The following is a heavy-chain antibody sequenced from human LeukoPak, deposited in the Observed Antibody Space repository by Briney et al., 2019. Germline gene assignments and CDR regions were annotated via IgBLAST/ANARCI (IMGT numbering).Heavy chain of an antibody. J-gene: IGHJ4*02. V-gene: IGHV3-74*01. CDR1: GFTFSSSS. D-gene: IGHD6-13*01. Sequence: GGSLRLSCSASGFTFSSSSMHWVRRAPGKGLVWVSRISSDGTSTNYADSVKGRFIISRGNAKNTLYLQMNSLRAEDTAVYFCARVRSSSWFDYWGQGTLVAVSS. CDR2: ISSDGTST. CDR3: ARVRSSSWFDY.